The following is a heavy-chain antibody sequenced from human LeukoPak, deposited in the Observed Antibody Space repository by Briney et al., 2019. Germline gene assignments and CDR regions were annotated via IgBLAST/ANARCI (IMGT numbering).Heavy chain of an antibody. CDR1: GYTFTGYY. Sequence: ASVKVSCKASGYTFTGYYMHWVRQAPGQGLEWMGRINPNSGGTNYAQEFQGRVTMTRDTSISTAYMELSRLRSDDTAVYYCARDREITPNWFDPWGQGTLVTVSS. V-gene: IGHV1-2*06. D-gene: IGHD3-16*01. J-gene: IGHJ5*02. CDR2: INPNSGGT. CDR3: ARDREITPNWFDP.